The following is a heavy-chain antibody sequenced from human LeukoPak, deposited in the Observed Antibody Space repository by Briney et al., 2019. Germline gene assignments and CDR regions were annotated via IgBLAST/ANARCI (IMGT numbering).Heavy chain of an antibody. CDR2: ISAYNGNT. CDR1: DYTFTSYG. V-gene: IGHV1-18*01. CDR3: AREDYGSGSYYFDY. Sequence: ASVKVSCKASDYTFTSYGISWVRQAPGQGLEWMGWISAYNGNTNYAQKLQGRVTMTTDTSTSTAYMELRSLRSDDTAVYYCAREDYGSGSYYFDYWGQGTLVTVSS. J-gene: IGHJ4*02. D-gene: IGHD3-10*01.